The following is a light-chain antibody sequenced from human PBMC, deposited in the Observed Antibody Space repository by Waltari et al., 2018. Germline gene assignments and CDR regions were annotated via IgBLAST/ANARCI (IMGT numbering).Light chain of an antibody. CDR3: QQYNVWPHT. J-gene: IGKJ2*01. V-gene: IGKV3-15*01. CDR1: QSVSTN. Sequence: EIVVPQSPATLSVSPGDPATVSCSASQSVSTNLAWYQHKPGQAPRLLIHAASTRATAIPARFSGSGSGTEFTLTVSSLHSEDSAVYYCQQYNVWPHTFGQGTRLEIK. CDR2: AAS.